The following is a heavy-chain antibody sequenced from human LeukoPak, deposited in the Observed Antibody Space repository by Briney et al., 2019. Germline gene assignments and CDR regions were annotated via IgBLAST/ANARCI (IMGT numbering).Heavy chain of an antibody. V-gene: IGHV4-39*01. J-gene: IGHJ1*01. D-gene: IGHD3-22*01. CDR1: GGSISSSSYY. Sequence: SETLSLTCTVSGGSISSSSYYWGWVRQPPGKGLEWIADIYYSGSSYYSPSLKSRVTISLDTSKNQFSLKLRSVTAADTAVYFCARRRYYDSTGLLDWGQGTLVSVSS. CDR3: ARRRYYDSTGLLD. CDR2: IYYSGSS.